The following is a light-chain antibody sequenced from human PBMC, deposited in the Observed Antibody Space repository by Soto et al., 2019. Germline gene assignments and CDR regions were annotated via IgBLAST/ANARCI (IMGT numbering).Light chain of an antibody. CDR1: SSDIGGYDY. Sequence: QAVVTQPASVSGSAGQSITISCTGTSSDIGGYDYVSWYQHHPGKAPRLILYDVSNRPSGVSNRFSGSKSGNTASLTISGLQAEDEAEYYCSSYATSSTLDVFGTGTKVTVL. CDR2: DVS. CDR3: SSYATSSTLDV. J-gene: IGLJ1*01. V-gene: IGLV2-14*03.